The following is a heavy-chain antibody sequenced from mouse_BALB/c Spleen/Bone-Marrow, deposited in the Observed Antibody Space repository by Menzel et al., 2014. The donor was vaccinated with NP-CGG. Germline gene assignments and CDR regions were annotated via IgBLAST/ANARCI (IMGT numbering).Heavy chain of an antibody. J-gene: IGHJ4*01. CDR3: ARERYGDAMDY. D-gene: IGHD2-14*01. CDR1: GYTFTDYN. Sequence: EVQLQQSGPELVKPGASVKISCKTSGYTFTDYNMHWVRQSHGKSLEWIGYIYPYNGGTAYNQKFKSKAPLMGDNSSSTAYIELRSLTSEDSAVYYCARERYGDAMDYWGQGTSVTVPS. CDR2: IYPYNGGT. V-gene: IGHV1S29*02.